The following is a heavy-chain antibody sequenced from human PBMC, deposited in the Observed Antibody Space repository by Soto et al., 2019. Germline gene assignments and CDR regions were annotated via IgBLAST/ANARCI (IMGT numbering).Heavy chain of an antibody. CDR1: GFTVSTKY. D-gene: IGHD3-16*01. J-gene: IGHJ4*02. CDR2: IYSGGST. CDR3: ARDPWAADY. V-gene: IGHV3-66*01. Sequence: EVQLVESGGGLVQPGGSLRLSCAASGFTVSTKYRSWVRQAPGKGLEWVSVIYSGGSTFYEDSVRGRFTISRDNSKNTVNLQMNSLRAEDTAVYYCARDPWAADYWGQGTLVTVSS.